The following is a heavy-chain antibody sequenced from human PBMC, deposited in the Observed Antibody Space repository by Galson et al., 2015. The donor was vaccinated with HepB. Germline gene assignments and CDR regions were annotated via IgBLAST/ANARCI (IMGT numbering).Heavy chain of an antibody. V-gene: IGHV3-7*03. CDR3: VRGQGRAATT. Sequence: SLRLSCAASEFTFSSYWMSWVRQAPGRGLEWVANIKQDGSEKYYVDSVKGRFTISRDNAKNSLYLQMNTLRADDTAVYYCVRGQGRAATTWGQGTLVTVSS. D-gene: IGHD1-26*01. CDR2: IKQDGSEK. CDR1: EFTFSSYW. J-gene: IGHJ5*02.